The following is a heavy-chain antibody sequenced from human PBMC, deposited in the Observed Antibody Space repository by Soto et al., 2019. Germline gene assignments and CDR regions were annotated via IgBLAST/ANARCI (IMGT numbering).Heavy chain of an antibody. D-gene: IGHD6-13*01. J-gene: IGHJ4*02. V-gene: IGHV3-30*18. CDR3: AKERYSSRSPDFDY. Sequence: GGSLRLSCAASGFTFSTYGMHWVRQAPGKGLEWVAVISYDGTNKYYADSVKGRFTISRDNSKNTLYLQMNSLRAEDTAMYYCAKERYSSRSPDFDYWGQGTLVTV. CDR2: ISYDGTNK. CDR1: GFTFSTYG.